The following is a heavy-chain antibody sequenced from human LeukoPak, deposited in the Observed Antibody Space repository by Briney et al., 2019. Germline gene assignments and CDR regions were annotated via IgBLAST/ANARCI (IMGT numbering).Heavy chain of an antibody. J-gene: IGHJ4*02. Sequence: GGSLRLSCAASGNYWMHWVRQAPGKGLVWVSHINSDGSWTGFADSVKGRFTISKDNAKNTVYLQMNNLRAEDTAVYYCVSFYETNWGRGTLVTVSS. V-gene: IGHV3-74*01. CDR3: VSFYETN. CDR2: INSDGSWT. CDR1: GNYW. D-gene: IGHD2-2*01.